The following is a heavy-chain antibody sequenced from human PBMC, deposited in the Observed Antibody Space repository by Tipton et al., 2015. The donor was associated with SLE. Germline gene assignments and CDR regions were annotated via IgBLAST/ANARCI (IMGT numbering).Heavy chain of an antibody. J-gene: IGHJ4*02. CDR3: AKPGYDSSGYYYKYYFDY. V-gene: IGHV3-23*01. Sequence: SLRFSCAASGFTFSSYAMSWVRQAPGKGLEWVSAISGSGGSTYYADSVKGRFTISRDNSKNTLYLQMNSLRAEDTAVYYCAKPGYDSSGYYYKYYFDYWGQGTLVTVSS. CDR1: GFTFSSYA. D-gene: IGHD3-22*01. CDR2: ISGSGGST.